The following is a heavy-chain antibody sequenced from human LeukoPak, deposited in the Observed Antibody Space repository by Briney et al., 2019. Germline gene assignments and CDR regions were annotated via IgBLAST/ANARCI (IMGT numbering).Heavy chain of an antibody. Sequence: GGSLRLSCAASGFTFSSYSMNWVRQTPGKGLEWVSSISSSSSYIYYADSVKGRFTISRDNAKNLLFLQMNSLRAEDTAVYYCARDQGTTVLKRYFDYWGQGTLVTVSS. CDR2: ISSSSSYI. D-gene: IGHD4-23*01. V-gene: IGHV3-21*01. CDR1: GFTFSSYS. J-gene: IGHJ4*02. CDR3: ARDQGTTVLKRYFDY.